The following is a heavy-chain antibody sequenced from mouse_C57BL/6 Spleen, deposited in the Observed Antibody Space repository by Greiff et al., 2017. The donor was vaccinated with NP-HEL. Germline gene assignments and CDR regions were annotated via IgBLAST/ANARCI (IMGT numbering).Heavy chain of an antibody. CDR2: LWSGGST. Sequence: VQLQQSGPGLVQPSQSLSITCTVSGFSLTSYGVHWVRQSPGKGLEWLGVLWSGGSTDYNAAFISRLSISKDNSKSQVFFKMNSLQADETAIYYCARTAPYYGSSYFDYWGQGTTLTVSS. V-gene: IGHV2-2*01. D-gene: IGHD1-1*01. CDR1: GFSLTSYG. CDR3: ARTAPYYGSSYFDY. J-gene: IGHJ2*01.